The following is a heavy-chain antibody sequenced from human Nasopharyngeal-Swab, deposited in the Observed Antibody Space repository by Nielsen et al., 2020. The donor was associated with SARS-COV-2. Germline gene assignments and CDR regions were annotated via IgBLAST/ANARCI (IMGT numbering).Heavy chain of an antibody. V-gene: IGHV4-31*03. CDR2: IYYSGST. J-gene: IGHJ3*02. D-gene: IGHD3-22*01. CDR1: GGSISSGGYY. Sequence: SETLSLTCTVSGGSISSGGYYWSWIRQHPGKGLEWIGYIYYSGSTYYNPSLKSRVTISVDTSKNQFSLKLSSVTAADTAVYYCARARITMIVVVDAFEIWGQGTMVTVSS. CDR3: ARARITMIVVVDAFEI.